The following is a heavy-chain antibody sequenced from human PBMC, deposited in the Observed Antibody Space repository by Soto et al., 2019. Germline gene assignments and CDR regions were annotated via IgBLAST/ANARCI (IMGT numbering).Heavy chain of an antibody. Sequence: ASVKVSCKASGFTFTSSAMHWVRQARGQRLEWIGWIVVGSGNTNYAQKFQERVTITRDMSTSTAYMELSSLRSEDTAVYYCAAGGETTQSDYWGQGTLVTVSS. CDR3: AAGGETTQSDY. J-gene: IGHJ4*02. V-gene: IGHV1-58*02. CDR2: IVVGSGNT. D-gene: IGHD4-4*01. CDR1: GFTFTSSA.